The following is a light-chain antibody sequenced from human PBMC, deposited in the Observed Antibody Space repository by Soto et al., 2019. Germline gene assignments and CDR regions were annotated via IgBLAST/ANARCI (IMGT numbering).Light chain of an antibody. CDR2: DAS. CDR1: QSISSW. CDR3: QQSYLSLQS. Sequence: DIQMTQSPSTLSASVGDRVTITCRASQSISSWFAWYQQKPGKAPKLLIYDASSLESGVPSRFSGSGSGTEFTLTITNLQPEDFATYYCQQSYLSLQSFGQGTKLQI. V-gene: IGKV1-5*01. J-gene: IGKJ2*03.